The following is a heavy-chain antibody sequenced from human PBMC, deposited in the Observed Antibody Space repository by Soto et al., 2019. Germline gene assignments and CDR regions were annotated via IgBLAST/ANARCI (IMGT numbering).Heavy chain of an antibody. D-gene: IGHD3-10*01. CDR3: ARCREVSNTFYYYYAMDV. Sequence: PSETLSLTCAVYGGSLSGYYWSWIRQPPGKGLEWIGEINHRGSTNYNPSLKSRVTISVDTSKNQFSLKLSSVTAADTAVYYCARCREVSNTFYYYYAMDVWGQGTTVTVSS. CDR1: GGSLSGYY. CDR2: INHRGST. V-gene: IGHV4-34*01. J-gene: IGHJ6*02.